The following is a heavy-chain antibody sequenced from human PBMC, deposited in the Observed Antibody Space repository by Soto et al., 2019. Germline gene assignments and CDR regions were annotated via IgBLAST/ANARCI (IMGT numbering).Heavy chain of an antibody. CDR2: INHSGSS. CDR3: ARAGGPKKGYFQH. Sequence: NPSETLSLTCAVYGGSFSGYYWSWIRQPPGKGLEWIGEINHSGSSNYNPSLKSRVTISVDTSKNQFSLKLSSVTAADTAVYYCARAGGPKKGYFQHWGQGTLVTVSS. D-gene: IGHD3-10*01. V-gene: IGHV4-34*01. CDR1: GGSFSGYY. J-gene: IGHJ1*01.